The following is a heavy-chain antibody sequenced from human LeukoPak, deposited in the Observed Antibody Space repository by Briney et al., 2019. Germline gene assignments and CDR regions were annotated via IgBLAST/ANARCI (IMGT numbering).Heavy chain of an antibody. CDR3: AKDAIGQYRPYYFDC. D-gene: IGHD3-16*02. Sequence: GSLRLSCAASGFTFSSFAMSWVRQAPGKGLEWVSSISGSGESTYYADYVKGRFTVSRDNSKNTLNLQLNSLRAEDTAVYYCAKDAIGQYRPYYFDCWGQGTLVTVSS. CDR2: ISGSGEST. J-gene: IGHJ4*02. CDR1: GFTFSSFA. V-gene: IGHV3-23*01.